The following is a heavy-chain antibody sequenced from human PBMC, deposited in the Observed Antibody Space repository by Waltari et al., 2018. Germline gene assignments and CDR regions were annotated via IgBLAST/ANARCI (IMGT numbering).Heavy chain of an antibody. CDR2: ISYAGTT. CDR1: GGSIDTTKPY. CDR3: ATYIGASVGTAAFDV. V-gene: IGHV4-39*01. J-gene: IGHJ3*01. D-gene: IGHD5-12*01. Sequence: QLQLQESGPGPVKPSETLSPTCSVSGGSIDTTKPYWSWIRQPPGQGLEWIGTISYAGTTYTNPSLRSRLTMSRDTSKNQLSLTLGSTTAADTAVYYCATYIGASVGTAAFDVWGQGTMVTVSS.